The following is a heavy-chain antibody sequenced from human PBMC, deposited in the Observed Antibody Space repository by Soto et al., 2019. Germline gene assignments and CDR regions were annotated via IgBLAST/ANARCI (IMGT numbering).Heavy chain of an antibody. CDR1: GFQFSDYY. D-gene: IGHD2-15*01. Sequence: PGWSLRLSCAASGFQFSDYYMTWLRQAPGKGLEWVSYISSSGTGIYYADSVKGRFTISRDNAKNSLYLQMSSLRAEDTAVYYCARAYSDAFDIWGQGKMVNVS. CDR2: ISSSGTGI. V-gene: IGHV3-11*01. J-gene: IGHJ3*02. CDR3: ARAYSDAFDI.